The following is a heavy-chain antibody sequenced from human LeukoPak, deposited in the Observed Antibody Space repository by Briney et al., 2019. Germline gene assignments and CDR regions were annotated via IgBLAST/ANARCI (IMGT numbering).Heavy chain of an antibody. CDR3: ARGGGSYAFDI. V-gene: IGHV4-59*01. J-gene: IGHJ3*02. CDR1: GGSISSYY. Sequence: SETLSLTCTVSGGSISSYYWSWIRQPPGKGLEWIGYIYYSGSTNYNPSLKSRVTISVDTSKNQFSLKLSSVTAADTAVYYCARGGGSYAFDIWGQGTMVTVSS. CDR2: IYYSGST. D-gene: IGHD2-15*01.